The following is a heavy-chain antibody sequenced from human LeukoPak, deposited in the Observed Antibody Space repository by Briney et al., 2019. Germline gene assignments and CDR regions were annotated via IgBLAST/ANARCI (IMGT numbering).Heavy chain of an antibody. CDR1: GYTFSSYY. Sequence: GASVKLSCKASGYTFSSYYMHWARQAPGQGLEWMGIINPSGGSTSYAQKFQGRVTMTRDTSTSTVYMELSSLRSEDTAVYYCARDCNADYYGSGSYYGDAFDIWGQGTMVTVSS. J-gene: IGHJ3*02. V-gene: IGHV1-46*01. CDR3: ARDCNADYYGSGSYYGDAFDI. CDR2: INPSGGST. D-gene: IGHD3-10*01.